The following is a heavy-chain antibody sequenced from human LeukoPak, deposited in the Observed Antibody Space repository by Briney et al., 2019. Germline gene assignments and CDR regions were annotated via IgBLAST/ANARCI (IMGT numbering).Heavy chain of an antibody. CDR1: GFTFSSYA. Sequence: GGSLRLSCAASGFTFSSYAMSWVRQAPGKGLEWVSAISASGGSTYYAGSVKGRFTISRDNSKNTLYLEMNSLRAEDTAVYYCARVGIAARERAFDIWGQGTMVTVSS. CDR2: ISASGGST. CDR3: ARVGIAARERAFDI. D-gene: IGHD6-13*01. V-gene: IGHV3-23*01. J-gene: IGHJ3*02.